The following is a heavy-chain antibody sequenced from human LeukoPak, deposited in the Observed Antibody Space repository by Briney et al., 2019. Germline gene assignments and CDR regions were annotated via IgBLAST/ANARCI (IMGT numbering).Heavy chain of an antibody. Sequence: GGSLRLSCAASGFTFSRYSMHWVRQAPGGGLVWVSRINSDGSTTNYADSVKGRFTVSRDNAKNTLYLQMNSLRAEDTAVYYCARATSSSTVVTRGLDYWGQGTLVTVSS. D-gene: IGHD4-23*01. CDR2: INSDGSTT. CDR1: GFTFSRYS. CDR3: ARATSSSTVVTRGLDY. V-gene: IGHV3-74*01. J-gene: IGHJ4*02.